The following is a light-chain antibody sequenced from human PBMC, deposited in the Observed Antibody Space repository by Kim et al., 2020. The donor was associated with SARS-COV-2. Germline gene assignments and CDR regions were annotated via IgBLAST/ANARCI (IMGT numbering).Light chain of an antibody. CDR1: QSLNIH. Sequence: CVAPGAGVTLSCRASQSLNIHYAWYHQKPSQAPRLLIYEAATRAEGITARISGSGCGTEVTLTSSSLQSVDSRVYYCHQYNHGPYTFGQGTKLEI. J-gene: IGKJ2*01. CDR3: HQYNHGPYT. CDR2: EAA. V-gene: IGKV3-15*01.